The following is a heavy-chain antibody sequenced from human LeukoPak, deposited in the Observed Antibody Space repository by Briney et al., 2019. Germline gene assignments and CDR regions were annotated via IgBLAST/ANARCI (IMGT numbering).Heavy chain of an antibody. CDR3: AKDGSSSWRTNWFDP. Sequence: PGGSLRLSCAASGFTFSSYAMSWVRQAPGKGLEWVSVIYSGGSTYYADSVKGRFTISRDNSKNTLYLQMDSLRAEDTAVYYCAKDGSSSWRTNWFDPWGQGTLVTVSS. CDR1: GFTFSSYA. CDR2: IYSGGST. J-gene: IGHJ5*02. D-gene: IGHD6-13*01. V-gene: IGHV3-23*03.